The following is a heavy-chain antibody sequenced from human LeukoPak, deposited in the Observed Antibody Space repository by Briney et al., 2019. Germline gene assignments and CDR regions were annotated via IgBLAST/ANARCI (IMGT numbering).Heavy chain of an antibody. CDR2: ISGGGGKT. D-gene: IGHD1-7*01. CDR3: ARSSRELGGYAPWEVMPPFDY. V-gene: IGHV3-23*01. J-gene: IGHJ4*02. Sequence: PGGSLRLSCAVSGFTFRTYVMSWVRQAPGMGLEWVSTISGGGGKTYYSDAVKGRFTISRDNAKNSLYLQMNSLRAEDTAVYYCARSSRELGGYAPWEVMPPFDYWGQGTLVTVSS. CDR1: GFTFRTYV.